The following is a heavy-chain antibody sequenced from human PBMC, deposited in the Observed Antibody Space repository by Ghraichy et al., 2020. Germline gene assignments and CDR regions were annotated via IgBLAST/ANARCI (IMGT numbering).Heavy chain of an antibody. CDR1: GGSISSYY. CDR2: IYYSGST. V-gene: IGHV4-59*01. Sequence: SQTLSLTCTVSGGSISSYYWSWIRQPPGKGLEWIGYIYYSGSTNYNPSLKSRVTISVDTSKNQFSLKLSSVTAADTAVYYCARAASYDILTGYYVGAYYFDYWGQGTLVTVSS. J-gene: IGHJ4*02. CDR3: ARAASYDILTGYYVGAYYFDY. D-gene: IGHD3-9*01.